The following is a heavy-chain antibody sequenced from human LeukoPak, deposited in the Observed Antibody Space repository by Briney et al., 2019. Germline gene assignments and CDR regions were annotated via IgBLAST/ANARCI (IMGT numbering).Heavy chain of an antibody. D-gene: IGHD6-19*01. V-gene: IGHV3-21*01. CDR2: ISASSSSI. CDR1: GFTFSSYS. J-gene: IGHJ6*02. Sequence: GGSLRLSCAASGFTFSSYSMHWVRQAPGKGLEWVSSISASSSSIYYADSVKGRFTISRDNAKNSLYLQMNSLRAEDTAVYYCARDVGIAVAGTYYYYYGMDVWGQGTTVTVSS. CDR3: ARDVGIAVAGTYYYYYGMDV.